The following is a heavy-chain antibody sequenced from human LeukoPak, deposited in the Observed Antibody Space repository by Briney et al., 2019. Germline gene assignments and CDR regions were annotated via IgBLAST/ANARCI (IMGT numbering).Heavy chain of an antibody. V-gene: IGHV3-7*01. CDR1: GFTFSSYW. CDR2: IKQDGSEK. CDR3: ARSYGDDYFDY. D-gene: IGHD4-17*01. J-gene: IGHJ4*02. Sequence: GGSLRLSCAASGFTFSSYWMSWVRQAPGKGLEWVAKIKQDGSEKYYVDSVRGRFTISRDNAKNSLYLQMNSLRAEDTAVYYCARSYGDDYFDYWGQGTLVTVSS.